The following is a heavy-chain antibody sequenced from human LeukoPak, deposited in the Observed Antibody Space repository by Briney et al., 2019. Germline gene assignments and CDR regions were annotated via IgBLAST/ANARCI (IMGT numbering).Heavy chain of an antibody. Sequence: ASVKVSCKASGYTFSSCATNWVRQAPGQGLEYMGWIDTKTGNPTYAQGFTGRFVFSLDTSVSTAYLPLSSQKAEDTAVYYCAIHPSDSSGYFSYWGQGALVTVSS. V-gene: IGHV7-4-1*02. CDR2: IDTKTGNP. CDR3: AIHPSDSSGYFSY. J-gene: IGHJ4*02. CDR1: GYTFSSCA. D-gene: IGHD3-22*01.